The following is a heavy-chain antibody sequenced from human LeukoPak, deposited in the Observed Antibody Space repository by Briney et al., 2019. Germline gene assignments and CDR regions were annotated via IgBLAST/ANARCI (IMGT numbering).Heavy chain of an antibody. D-gene: IGHD2-21*02. CDR3: ARDRVVVTAPETDAFDY. CDR2: INPSGGST. V-gene: IGHV1-46*01. J-gene: IGHJ4*02. CDR1: GYTFTSYY. Sequence: GASVKVSCKASGYTFTSYYMHWVRQAPGQGLEWMGIINPSGGSTSYAQKFQGRVTMTRDTSTSTVYMELSSLRSEDTAVYYWARDRVVVTAPETDAFDYWGQGTLVTVSS.